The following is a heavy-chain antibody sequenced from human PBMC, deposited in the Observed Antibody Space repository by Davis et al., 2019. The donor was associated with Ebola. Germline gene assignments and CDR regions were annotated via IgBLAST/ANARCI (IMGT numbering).Heavy chain of an antibody. J-gene: IGHJ4*02. Sequence: ASVKVSCKASGYTFTGYYMHWVRQAPGQGLEWMGWINPNSGGTNYAQKFQGWVTMTRDTSISTAYMELSRLRSDDTAVYYCARDPYYYDSSGHNPPDYWGQGTLVIVSS. CDR2: INPNSGGT. D-gene: IGHD3-22*01. CDR1: GYTFTGYY. CDR3: ARDPYYYDSSGHNPPDY. V-gene: IGHV1-2*04.